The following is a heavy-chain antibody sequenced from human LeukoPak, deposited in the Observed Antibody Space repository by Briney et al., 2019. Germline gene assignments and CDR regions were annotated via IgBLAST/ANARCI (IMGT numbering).Heavy chain of an antibody. Sequence: ASVKVSCKASVGTFSSYAISWVRQAPGQGLEWMGGIIPIFGTANYAQKFQGRVTITADESTSTAYMELSSLRSEDTAVYYCAREGIGLDAFDIWGQGTMVSVSS. CDR1: VGTFSSYA. J-gene: IGHJ3*02. V-gene: IGHV1-69*13. D-gene: IGHD6-13*01. CDR3: AREGIGLDAFDI. CDR2: IIPIFGTA.